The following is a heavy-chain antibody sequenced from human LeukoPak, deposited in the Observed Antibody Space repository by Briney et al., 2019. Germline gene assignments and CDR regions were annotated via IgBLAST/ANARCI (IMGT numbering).Heavy chain of an antibody. Sequence: PSETLSLTCAVSGGSFSGYYWSWIRQPPGKGLEWIGEINHSGSTNYNPSLKSRVTISVDTSKNQFSLKLSSVTAADTAVYYCARRLNYYDSSGYYSHYYYYYYMGVWGKGTTVTVSS. CDR2: INHSGST. V-gene: IGHV4-34*01. CDR3: ARRLNYYDSSGYYSHYYYYYYMGV. D-gene: IGHD3-22*01. J-gene: IGHJ6*03. CDR1: GGSFSGYY.